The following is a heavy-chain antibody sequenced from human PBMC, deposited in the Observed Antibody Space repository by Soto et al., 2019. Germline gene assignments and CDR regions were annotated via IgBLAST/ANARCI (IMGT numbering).Heavy chain of an antibody. Sequence: GSLRLSCTASGFMFSDYAMTWARQAPGKELEWVSGLLRPGRSTYYADSVKGRFTISGDTSANTVYLQMDSLRAEDTAVYYCAKDAIANDGIWLMDSWGQGTVVTVSS. D-gene: IGHD3-16*01. J-gene: IGHJ5*02. CDR1: GFMFSDYA. CDR2: LLRPGRST. CDR3: AKDAIANDGIWLMDS. V-gene: IGHV3-23*01.